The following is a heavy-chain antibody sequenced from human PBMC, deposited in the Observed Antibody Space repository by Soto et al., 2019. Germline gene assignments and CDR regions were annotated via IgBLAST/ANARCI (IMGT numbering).Heavy chain of an antibody. CDR2: IIPILGIA. CDR1: GGTFSSYT. D-gene: IGHD3-10*01. Sequence: QVQLVQSGAEVKKPGSSVKVSCKASGGTFSSYTISWVRQAPGQGLEWMGRIIPILGIANYAQKFQGRVTITANKSTRPAYMELSSLRSEDTGVYYCAREWSGEGIDDWGQGTLFSVSS. J-gene: IGHJ4*02. V-gene: IGHV1-69*08. CDR3: AREWSGEGIDD.